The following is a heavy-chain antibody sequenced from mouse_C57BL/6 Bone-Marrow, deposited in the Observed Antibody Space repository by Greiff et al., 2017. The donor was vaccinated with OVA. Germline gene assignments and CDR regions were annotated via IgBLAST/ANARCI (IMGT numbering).Heavy chain of an antibody. CDR1: GYTFTDYE. CDR3: TRGGYYGSSYPY. Sequence: VQLQQSGAELVRPGASVSLSCKASGYTFTDYEMHWVKQTPVHGLEWIGAIDPETGGTAYNQKFKGKAILTADKSSSTAYMELRGLTSEDSAVYYCTRGGYYGSSYPYWGQGATLTVSS. CDR2: IDPETGGT. V-gene: IGHV1-15*01. D-gene: IGHD1-1*01. J-gene: IGHJ2*01.